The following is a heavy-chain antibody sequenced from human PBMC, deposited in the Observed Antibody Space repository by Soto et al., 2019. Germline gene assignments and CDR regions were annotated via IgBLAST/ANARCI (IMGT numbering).Heavy chain of an antibody. V-gene: IGHV5-51*01. D-gene: IGHD1-26*01. J-gene: IGHJ2*01. CDR3: ARLSGRPWEKSRPYWYFDL. CDR2: IYPGDSDT. CDR1: GSSFTSYW. Sequence: GESLKISCKGSGSSFTSYWIGWVRQMPGKGLEWMGIIYPGDSDTRYSPSFQGQVTISADKSISTAYLQWSSLKASDTAMYYCARLSGRPWEKSRPYWYFDLWGRGTLVTVSS.